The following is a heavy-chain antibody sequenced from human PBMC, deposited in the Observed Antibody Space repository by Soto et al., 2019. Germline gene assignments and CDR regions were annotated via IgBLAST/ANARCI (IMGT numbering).Heavy chain of an antibody. Sequence: QVQLVQSGAEVKKPGASVKVSCKASGYTFTSYAMHWVRQAPGQRLEWKGWINAGNGNTKYSQKFQGRVTITRDTSASTAYMELSSLRSEDTAVYYCARAPGFGEADYWGQGTLVTVSS. J-gene: IGHJ4*02. D-gene: IGHD3-10*01. V-gene: IGHV1-3*01. CDR1: GYTFTSYA. CDR3: ARAPGFGEADY. CDR2: INAGNGNT.